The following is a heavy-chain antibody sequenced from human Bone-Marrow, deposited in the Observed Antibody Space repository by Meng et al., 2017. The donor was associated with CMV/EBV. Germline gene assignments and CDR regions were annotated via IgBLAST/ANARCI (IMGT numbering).Heavy chain of an antibody. V-gene: IGHV3-15*01. CDR1: GFIFSNAW. D-gene: IGHD3-22*01. CDR2: IKSKSDGGTT. CDR3: TTHYSDSSGYRSGMDV. J-gene: IGHJ6*02. Sequence: GESLKISCAASGFIFSNAWMSWVRQAPGKGLEWVGRIKSKSDGGTTDYAAPVEGRFTISRDDSKNTLYLQMNSLKIEDTAVYYCTTHYSDSSGYRSGMDVWGQGTTVTVS.